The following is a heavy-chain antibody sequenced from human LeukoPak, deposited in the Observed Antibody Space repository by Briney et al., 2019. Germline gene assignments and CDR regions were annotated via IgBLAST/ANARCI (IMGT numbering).Heavy chain of an antibody. CDR1: GYTFTGSY. D-gene: IGHD2-2*01. CDR2: INPNSGGT. Sequence: ASVKVSCKASGYTFTGSYLHWVRQAPGARLEWMVWINPNSGGTKYAQKFQGRVTMTRDTSITTAYMELSRLRSDDTAGYYCARDRSGTLTSPLNAFDIWGRGTMVSVSS. J-gene: IGHJ3*02. V-gene: IGHV1-2*02. CDR3: ARDRSGTLTSPLNAFDI.